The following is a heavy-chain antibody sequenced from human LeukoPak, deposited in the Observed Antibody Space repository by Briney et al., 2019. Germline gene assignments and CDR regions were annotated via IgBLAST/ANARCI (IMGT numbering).Heavy chain of an antibody. V-gene: IGHV4-34*01. D-gene: IGHD3-10*01. CDR3: ARLGLELGFGELECYYYYMDV. J-gene: IGHJ6*03. CDR1: GGSFSGYY. Sequence: SETLSLTCAVYGGSFSGYYWSWIRQPPGKGLEWVGEINHSGSTNYNPSLKSRVTISVDTSKNQFSLKLSSVTAADTAVYYCARLGLELGFGELECYYYYMDVWGKGTTVTISS. CDR2: INHSGST.